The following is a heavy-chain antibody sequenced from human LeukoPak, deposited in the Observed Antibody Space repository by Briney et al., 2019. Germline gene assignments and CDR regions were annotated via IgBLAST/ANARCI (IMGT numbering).Heavy chain of an antibody. V-gene: IGHV3-30*02. D-gene: IGHD3-22*01. Sequence: GGSLRLSCAASGFTFSSYGMHWVRQAPGKGLEWVAFIRYDGSNKYYADSVKGRFTISRDNSKNTLYLQMNSLRAEDTAVYYCAKGTYYYDSSGYSRSFYYYYMDVWGKGTTVTVSS. CDR2: IRYDGSNK. J-gene: IGHJ6*03. CDR1: GFTFSSYG. CDR3: AKGTYYYDSSGYSRSFYYYYMDV.